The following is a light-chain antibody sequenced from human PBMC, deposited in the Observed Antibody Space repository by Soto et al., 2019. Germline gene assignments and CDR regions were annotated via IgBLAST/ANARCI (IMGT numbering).Light chain of an antibody. V-gene: IGKV1-5*03. Sequence: DIQMTQSPSTLSASVGDRVTITCRASQNINSWLAWYQQKPGKAPKLLIYKAFSLESGVPSRFSGSGSGTEFTLSISSLQPDDFAAYYCQQYEIYPITFGQGTRLEIK. CDR3: QQYEIYPIT. CDR2: KAF. J-gene: IGKJ5*01. CDR1: QNINSW.